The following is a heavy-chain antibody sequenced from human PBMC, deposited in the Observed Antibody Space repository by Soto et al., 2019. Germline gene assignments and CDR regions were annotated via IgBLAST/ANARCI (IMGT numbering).Heavy chain of an antibody. V-gene: IGHV3-7*01. CDR1: GFTFSSYW. D-gene: IGHD2-2*01. CDR3: ASYCSRTSCYLIQDAFDI. J-gene: IGHJ3*02. CDR2: IKQDGSEK. Sequence: EVQLVESGGGLVQPGGSLRLSCAASGFTFSSYWMSWVRQAPGKGLEWVANIKQDGSEKYYVDSVKGRFTISRDNAKNSLYLQMNSLRAEDTAVYYCASYCSRTSCYLIQDAFDIWGQGTMVTVSS.